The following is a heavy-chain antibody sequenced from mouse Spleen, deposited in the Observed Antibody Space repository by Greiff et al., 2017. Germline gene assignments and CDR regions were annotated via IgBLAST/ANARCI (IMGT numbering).Heavy chain of an antibody. D-gene: IGHD3-3*01. CDR3: ARGTQFAY. V-gene: IGHV1-76*01. Sequence: QVQLQQSGAELVRPGASVKLSCKASGYTFTDYYINWVKQRPGQGLEWIARIYPGSGNTYYNEKFKGKATLTAEKSSSTAYMQLSSLTSEDSAVYFCARGTQFAYWGQGTLVTVSA. J-gene: IGHJ3*01. CDR2: IYPGSGNT. CDR1: GYTFTDYY.